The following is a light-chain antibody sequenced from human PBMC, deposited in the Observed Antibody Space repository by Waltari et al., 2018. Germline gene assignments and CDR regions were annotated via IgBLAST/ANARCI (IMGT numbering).Light chain of an antibody. CDR2: EVT. CDR1: SLDVGGYNY. CDR3: NSYAGSNNFV. Sequence: QSALTQPPPASGPLGQSVTISCTRPSLDVGGYNYVSWYQQHPGKAPKLMIYEVTKRPSGVPDRFSGSKSGNTASLTVSGLQAEDEADYYCNSYAGSNNFVFGTGTKVTVL. V-gene: IGLV2-8*01. J-gene: IGLJ1*01.